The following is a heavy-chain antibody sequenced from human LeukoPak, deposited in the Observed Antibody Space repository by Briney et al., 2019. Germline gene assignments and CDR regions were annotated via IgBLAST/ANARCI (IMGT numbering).Heavy chain of an antibody. Sequence: PSETLSLTCTVSGGSLSAYYWNWIRQTPGKGLEWIGYVYHSGRTYYNPSLKGWLTMPVDTSMNQSSLRLNSVTATDTAVYYCARANYYYESIGYLYYFDSWGQGTLVTVSS. CDR3: ARANYYYESIGYLYYFDS. V-gene: IGHV4-59*01. J-gene: IGHJ4*02. CDR1: GGSLSAYY. CDR2: VYHSGRT. D-gene: IGHD3-22*01.